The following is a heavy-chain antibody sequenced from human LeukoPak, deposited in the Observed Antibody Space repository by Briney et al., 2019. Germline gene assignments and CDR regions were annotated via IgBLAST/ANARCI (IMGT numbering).Heavy chain of an antibody. J-gene: IGHJ4*02. V-gene: IGHV4-59*01. CDR2: IFDSGTTNYNPST. D-gene: IGHD5-12*01. Sequence: SDTLSLTCTVSGGSIISYFWSWIRQPPGKGPECIGYIFDSGTTNYNPSTNYNPSLKSRVTVSLDTSKNHFSLKLSSVTAADTAVYFCARGGVTTIAQYDYWGQGILVTVSS. CDR3: ARGGVTTIAQYDY. CDR1: GGSIISYF.